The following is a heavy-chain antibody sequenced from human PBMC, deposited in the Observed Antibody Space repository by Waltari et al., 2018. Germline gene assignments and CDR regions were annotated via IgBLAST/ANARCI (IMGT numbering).Heavy chain of an antibody. V-gene: IGHV1-2*02. CDR2: INPKRGGV. D-gene: IGHD3-22*01. J-gene: IGHJ4*02. CDR3: ATGFQTYEYDSSAFYLR. CDR1: GYTFTDYY. Sequence: QVQLVQSGAEVKKPGASVTVSCQTSGYTFTDYYIHWVRQAHGQGLEWMGWINPKRGGVKDAQKFQDRVTMTRETSINTAYLELGRLKSDDTAVFVCATGFQTYEYDSSAFYLRWGQGTLVNVSS.